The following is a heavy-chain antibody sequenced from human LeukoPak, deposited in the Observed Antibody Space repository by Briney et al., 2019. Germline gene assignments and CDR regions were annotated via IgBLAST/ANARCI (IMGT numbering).Heavy chain of an antibody. D-gene: IGHD1-26*01. CDR1: GYTFTDFT. CDR2: INGGNADT. J-gene: IGHJ1*01. Sequence: ASVKVSCKTSGYTFTDFTMHWFRQAPGQRLEWMGCINGGNADTQYSQNFQGRVTITRDTSANTGFMELSSLKSEDTAVYYCANARGACGFKHLRHWGQGALVSVSS. V-gene: IGHV1-3*01. CDR3: ANARGACGFKHLRH.